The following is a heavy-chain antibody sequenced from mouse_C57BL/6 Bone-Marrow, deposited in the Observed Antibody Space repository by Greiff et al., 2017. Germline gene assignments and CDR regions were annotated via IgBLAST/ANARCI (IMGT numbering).Heavy chain of an antibody. D-gene: IGHD2-5*01. CDR2: ISSGGSYT. CDR3: ARRDYSNYEGAMDY. Sequence: EVQLVESGGDLVKPGGSLKLSCAASGFTFSSYGMSWVRQTPDKRLEWVATISSGGSYTYYPDSVKGRFTISRDNAKKTLYLQMSSLKAEDTAMYYCARRDYSNYEGAMDYWGQGTSVTGSS. V-gene: IGHV5-6*01. J-gene: IGHJ4*01. CDR1: GFTFSSYG.